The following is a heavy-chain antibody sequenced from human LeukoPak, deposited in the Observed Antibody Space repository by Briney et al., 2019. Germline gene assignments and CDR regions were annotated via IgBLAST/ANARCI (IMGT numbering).Heavy chain of an antibody. D-gene: IGHD3-16*01. CDR1: GGSISSGGYY. CDR2: IYYSGST. CDR3: ARDPKGGYYYGMDV. V-gene: IGHV4-31*03. J-gene: IGHJ6*02. Sequence: SETLSLTCTVSGGSISSGGYYWSWICQHPGKGLEWIGYIYYSGSTYYNPSLKSRVTISVDTSKNQFSLKLSSVTAADTAVYYCARDPKGGYYYGMDVWGQGTTVTVSS.